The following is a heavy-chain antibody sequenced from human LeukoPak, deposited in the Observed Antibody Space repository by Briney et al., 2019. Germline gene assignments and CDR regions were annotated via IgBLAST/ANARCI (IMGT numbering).Heavy chain of an antibody. Sequence: ASVTVSCKASGYTFINYAINWVRQAPGQGLEWMGGISAYNGNTNYAQNLQGRVTMTTDTSTNTAYMELRSLRSDDTAVYYCARYSGGGDSYGMDVGAKGTRVTVSS. V-gene: IGHV1-18*01. CDR2: ISAYNGNT. CDR3: ARYSGGGDSYGMDV. CDR1: GYTFINYA. J-gene: IGHJ6*04. D-gene: IGHD6-19*01.